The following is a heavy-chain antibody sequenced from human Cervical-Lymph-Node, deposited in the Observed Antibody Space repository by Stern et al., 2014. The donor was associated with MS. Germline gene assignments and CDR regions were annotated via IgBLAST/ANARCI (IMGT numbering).Heavy chain of an antibody. Sequence: QVQLVESGAEAKKPGSSVKVSCKASAGTLSSYAISWLRQAPGQGHEWKGGIIPTFGTANYAQKVQGRGTITADESTSTAYMELGSLRSEDTAVYYCARGGYDSSGYYYPTYYGMDVWGQGTTVTVSS. V-gene: IGHV1-69*01. CDR2: IIPTFGTA. CDR1: AGTLSSYA. D-gene: IGHD3-22*01. CDR3: ARGGYDSSGYYYPTYYGMDV. J-gene: IGHJ6*02.